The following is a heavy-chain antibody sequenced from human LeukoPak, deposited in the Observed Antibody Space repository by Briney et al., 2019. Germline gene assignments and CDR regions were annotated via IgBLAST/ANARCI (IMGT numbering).Heavy chain of an antibody. CDR3: AHLRLTPAAPFDY. CDR2: IYWNDER. J-gene: IGHJ4*02. V-gene: IGHV2-5*01. D-gene: IGHD3-16*01. CDR1: GFSVPTGAVG. Sequence: SGPTLLHPSQPRTLICSFSGFSVPTGAVGGGGGGQPPEKAREWLALIYWNDEREYSPSLKSTLTITKDTTQNQVFLTMTNMGPVDTATYYCAHLRLTPAAPFDYWGQGTLVTVSS.